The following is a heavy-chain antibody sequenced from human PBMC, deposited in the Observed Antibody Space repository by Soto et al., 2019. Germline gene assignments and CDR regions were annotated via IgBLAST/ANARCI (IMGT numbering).Heavy chain of an antibody. V-gene: IGHV4-59*01. CDR2: IYYSGST. D-gene: IGHD3-3*01. Sequence: SETLSLTCTVSGGSINSYYWSWIRQPPGKGLEWIGYIYYSGSTNYNPSLKSRVTISVDTSKNQFSLKLSSVTAAETAVYYCARATPYDFWSGYYGSSCYYGMDVWGQGTTVTVSS. J-gene: IGHJ6*02. CDR1: GGSINSYY. CDR3: ARATPYDFWSGYYGSSCYYGMDV.